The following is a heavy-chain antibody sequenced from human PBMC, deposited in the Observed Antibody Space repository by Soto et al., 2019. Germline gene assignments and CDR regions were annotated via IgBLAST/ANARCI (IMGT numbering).Heavy chain of an antibody. J-gene: IGHJ4*02. V-gene: IGHV3-64D*06. CDR3: VKDRDYYGSGSHFDY. D-gene: IGHD3-10*01. CDR2: ISTNGGNT. CDR1: GFTFSTYA. Sequence: GSLRLACSASGFTFSTYAMHWVRQAPGKGLEYVSAISTNGGNTYYADSVKGRFTISRGNSKNTLFLQMSSLRAEDTAVYYCVKDRDYYGSGSHFDYWGQGTLVTVSS.